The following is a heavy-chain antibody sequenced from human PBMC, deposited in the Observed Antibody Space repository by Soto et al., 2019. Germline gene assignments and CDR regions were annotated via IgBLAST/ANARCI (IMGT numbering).Heavy chain of an antibody. CDR3: ARGGIFTDYGS. J-gene: IGHJ5*02. V-gene: IGHV3-21*01. D-gene: IGHD4-17*01. CDR1: GFTFSSNS. Sequence: EVQLVESGGGLVKPGGSLTLSCVASGFTFSSNSMAWVRQAPGKGLEWVSAIDGTSTYIYYADSVKGRFTISRDNAKNSLYLQMRSLRDEDTSVYYCARGGIFTDYGSWGQGTLVTVSS. CDR2: IDGTSTYI.